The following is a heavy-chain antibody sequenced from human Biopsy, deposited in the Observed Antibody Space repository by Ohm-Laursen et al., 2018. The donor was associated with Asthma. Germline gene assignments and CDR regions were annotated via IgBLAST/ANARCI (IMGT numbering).Heavy chain of an antibody. CDR1: GYTFTDYY. Sequence: ASVKVSCKTSGYTFTDYYVMWLRQAPGQGLEWMGRINPVSGSTNFAQKFQGRLTMTRDRSTGTAYMELSRLTSTDTAMYYCARSPYAGDYRFNAWGQGTLLTVSS. CDR3: ARSPYAGDYRFNA. V-gene: IGHV1-2*06. D-gene: IGHD4-17*01. CDR2: INPVSGST. J-gene: IGHJ5*02.